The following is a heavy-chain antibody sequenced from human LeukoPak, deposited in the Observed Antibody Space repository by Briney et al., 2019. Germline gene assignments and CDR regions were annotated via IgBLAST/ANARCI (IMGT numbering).Heavy chain of an antibody. J-gene: IGHJ4*02. D-gene: IGHD2-15*01. CDR3: AKVIEDIVVVAAAPADY. CDR1: GFTFSSYW. V-gene: IGHV3-23*01. Sequence: PGGSLRLSCAASGFTFSSYWMSWVRQAPGMGLEWVSAISGSGGSTYYADSVKGRFTISRDNSKNTLYLHMISLRAEDTAVYYCAKVIEDIVVVAAAPADYWGQGTLVTVSS. CDR2: ISGSGGST.